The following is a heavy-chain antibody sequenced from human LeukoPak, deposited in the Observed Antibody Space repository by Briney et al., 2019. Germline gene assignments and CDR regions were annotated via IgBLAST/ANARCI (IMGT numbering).Heavy chain of an antibody. CDR3: ARDGDYSSSWYRGYYYYYMDV. V-gene: IGHV4-4*07. Sequence: SETLSLTCTVSGESINSFYWSWIRQPAGRGLEWIGRIYSSGSTNYSPSLKSRVTMSVDTSKNQFSLKLSSVTAADTAVYYCARDGDYSSSWYRGYYYYYMDVWGKGTTVTISS. CDR1: GESINSFY. CDR2: IYSSGST. J-gene: IGHJ6*03. D-gene: IGHD6-13*01.